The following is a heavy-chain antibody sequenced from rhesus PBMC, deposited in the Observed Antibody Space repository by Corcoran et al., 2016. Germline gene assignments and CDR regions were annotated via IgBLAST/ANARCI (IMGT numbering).Heavy chain of an antibody. Sequence: QVQLQESGPGLVKPSETLSPTCAVSVASLCSYWWRWIRQPPGKGLEWIGEINGNSGSTYYNPSLKSRVTISKDASKNQFSLKLSSVTAADTAVYYCARGYSSGWYDPINSLDVWGRGVLVTVSS. CDR1: VASLCSYW. CDR2: INGNSGST. D-gene: IGHD6-31*01. J-gene: IGHJ5-2*02. V-gene: IGHV4-80*01. CDR3: ARGYSSGWYDPINSLDV.